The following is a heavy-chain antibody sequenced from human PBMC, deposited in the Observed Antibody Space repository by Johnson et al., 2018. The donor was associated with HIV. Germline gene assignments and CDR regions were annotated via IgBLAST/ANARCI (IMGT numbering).Heavy chain of an antibody. CDR2: ISYDGSNK. D-gene: IGHD6-19*01. CDR1: GFTFSSYA. CDR3: ARDQKSGWPQSQDAFDI. V-gene: IGHV3-30-3*01. Sequence: QVQLVESGGGVVQPGRSLRLSCEASGFTFSSYAMHWVRQAPGKGLEWVAVISYDGSNKYYADSVKGRFTISRDNSKNTLYLQMNSLRAEDTAVYYCARDQKSGWPQSQDAFDIWGQGTMVTVSS. J-gene: IGHJ3*02.